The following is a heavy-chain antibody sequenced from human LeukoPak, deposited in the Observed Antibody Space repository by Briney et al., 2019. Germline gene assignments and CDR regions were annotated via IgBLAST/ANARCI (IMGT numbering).Heavy chain of an antibody. Sequence: PGGSLRLSCVVSGFIFSSYSMNWVRQAPGKGLEWISHVSSSSSNIYYADSVKGRFTISRDNAKKSLFLQMNSLRAEDTAVYYCARDIGISNSWPYFDFWGRGTLVTVSS. J-gene: IGHJ4*02. V-gene: IGHV3-48*04. CDR3: ARDIGISNSWPYFDF. CDR2: VSSSSSNI. CDR1: GFIFSSYS. D-gene: IGHD6-13*01.